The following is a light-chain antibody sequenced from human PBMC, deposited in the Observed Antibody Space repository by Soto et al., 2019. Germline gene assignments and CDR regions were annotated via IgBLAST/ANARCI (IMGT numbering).Light chain of an antibody. J-gene: IGKJ1*01. CDR1: QSVRSN. CDR3: QQYNNWPPWT. CDR2: GAS. V-gene: IGKV3-15*01. Sequence: EIVMTQSPATLSVSPGERATLSCRASQSVRSNLAWYQQKPGQAPRLLIYGASTRDTGVPDRFSGSRSGRELSLTIMSLQSEDFAVCYCQQYNNWPPWTFGQGTKVEIK.